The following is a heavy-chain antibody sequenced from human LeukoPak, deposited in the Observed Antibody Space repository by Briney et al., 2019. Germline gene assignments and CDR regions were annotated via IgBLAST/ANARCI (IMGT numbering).Heavy chain of an antibody. CDR2: INHSGST. Sequence: PSETLSLTCAVYGGSFSGYYWSWIRQPPGKGLEWIGEINHSGSTNYNPSLKSRVTISVDTSKNQFSLKLSSVTAADTAVYYCARERGEDYSSGWYKTNFFDTWGQGTRVTVSS. J-gene: IGHJ4*02. CDR1: GGSFSGYY. CDR3: ARERGEDYSSGWYKTNFFDT. D-gene: IGHD6-19*01. V-gene: IGHV4-34*01.